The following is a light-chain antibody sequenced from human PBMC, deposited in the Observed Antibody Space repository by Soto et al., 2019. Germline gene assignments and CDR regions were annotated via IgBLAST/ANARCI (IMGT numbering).Light chain of an antibody. V-gene: IGKV3-20*01. Sequence: EIVLTQSPGTLSLSPGERATLSCRASQSVSTNYLAWYQQKPGRAPRLLIYGASSRVTGIPGRFSGSGSGADFTLAISRLEPEDFAVYYGQQYGSSPSITFGQGTRLEIK. CDR1: QSVSTNY. CDR3: QQYGSSPSIT. CDR2: GAS. J-gene: IGKJ5*01.